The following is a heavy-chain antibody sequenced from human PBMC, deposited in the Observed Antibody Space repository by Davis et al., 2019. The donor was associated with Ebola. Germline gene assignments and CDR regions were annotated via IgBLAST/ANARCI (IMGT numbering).Heavy chain of an antibody. CDR2: IIPIFGTA. CDR3: AIPTTVVTNYYYGMDV. Sequence: AASVQVSCKASGGTFSSYAISWVRQAPGQGLEWMGGIIPIFGTANYAQKFQGRVTITADESTRTAYMELSSLRSEDTAVYYCAIPTTVVTNYYYGMDVWGQGTTVTVSS. J-gene: IGHJ6*02. V-gene: IGHV1-69*13. CDR1: GGTFSSYA. D-gene: IGHD4-23*01.